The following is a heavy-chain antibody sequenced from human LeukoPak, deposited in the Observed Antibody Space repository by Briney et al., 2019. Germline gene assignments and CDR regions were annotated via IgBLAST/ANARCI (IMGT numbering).Heavy chain of an antibody. V-gene: IGHV3-33*01. J-gene: IGHJ6*03. CDR1: GFTFSSYG. D-gene: IGHD2-2*01. CDR2: IWYDGSSK. CDR3: ARDGNIVVVPAAIYYYYYYMDV. Sequence: GGSLRLSCAASGFTFSSYGMDWVRQAPGKGLEWVAVIWYDGSSKYYADSRKGRFTISRDNSKNTLYLQMNSLRAEDTAVYYCARDGNIVVVPAAIYYYYYYMDVWGKGTTVTVSS.